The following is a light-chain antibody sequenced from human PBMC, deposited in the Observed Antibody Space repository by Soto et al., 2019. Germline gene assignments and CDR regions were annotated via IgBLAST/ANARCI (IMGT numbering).Light chain of an antibody. CDR2: GAS. CDR3: QQYGSSVSYT. V-gene: IGKV3-20*01. CDR1: QTVSSNY. J-gene: IGKJ2*01. Sequence: VLTQSPGTLSLSPGERATLSCRASQTVSSNYLAWYQQKPGQAPRLLIYGASSKATGIPDRFIGSGSGTDFTVTISRLEPEDFAVYYCQQYGSSVSYTFGQGTKLEIK.